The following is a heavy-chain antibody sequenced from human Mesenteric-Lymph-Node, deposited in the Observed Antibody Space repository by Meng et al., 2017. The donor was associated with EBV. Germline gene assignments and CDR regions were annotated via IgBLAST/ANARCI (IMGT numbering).Heavy chain of an antibody. D-gene: IGHD4-17*01. V-gene: IGHV4-39*07. CDR3: ATGLYGDYALAN. CDR2: IYYSGST. CDR1: GGSISSSSYY. Sequence: QRQLQESGPGLVKPSGTLSLTCTVSGGSISSSSYYWGWIRQPPGKGLEWIGSIYYSGSTNYNPSLKSRVTISVDTSKNQFSLKLSSVTAADTAVYYCATGLYGDYALANWGQGTLVTVSS. J-gene: IGHJ4*02.